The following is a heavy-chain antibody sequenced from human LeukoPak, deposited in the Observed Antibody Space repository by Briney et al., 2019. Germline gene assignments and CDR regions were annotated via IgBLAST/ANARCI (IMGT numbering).Heavy chain of an antibody. V-gene: IGHV4-4*09. D-gene: IGHD1-26*01. CDR2: IHSSGYT. Sequence: SETLSLTCTVSGGFISSYYWSWIRQPPGQGLEWIAYIHSSGYTNYNPSLKSRVTISVDTSKNQFSLKVTPVTAADTAVYYCAKRQGPNSGSYDYFDPWGQGTLVTVSS. J-gene: IGHJ5*02. CDR1: GGFISSYY. CDR3: AKRQGPNSGSYDYFDP.